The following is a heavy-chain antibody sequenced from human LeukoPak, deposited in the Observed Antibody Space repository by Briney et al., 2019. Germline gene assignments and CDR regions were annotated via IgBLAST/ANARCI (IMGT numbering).Heavy chain of an antibody. CDR1: GFTFSSCA. CDR3: AKGGYGSGSYPPNTVY. Sequence: GGSLRLSCAASGFTFSSCAMSWVRQAPGKGLEWVSAISGSGGSTYYADSVKGRFTISRDNSKNTLYLQMNSLRAEDTAVYYCAKGGYGSGSYPPNTVYWGQGTLVTVSS. V-gene: IGHV3-23*01. D-gene: IGHD3-10*01. CDR2: ISGSGGST. J-gene: IGHJ4*02.